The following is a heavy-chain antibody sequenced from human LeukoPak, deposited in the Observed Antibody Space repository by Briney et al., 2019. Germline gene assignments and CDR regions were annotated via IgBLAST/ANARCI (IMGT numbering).Heavy chain of an antibody. CDR2: INADGSEK. CDR3: ARGQYGMDI. D-gene: IGHD4-11*01. CDR1: GLTLSQHW. J-gene: IGHJ6*02. Sequence: PGGSLRLSCAASGLTLSQHWETWVRQAPGKGLEWVANINADGSEKNYLDSVKGRFSIYRDNAENSVYLQINSLRVEDAAVYCCARGQYGMDIWGQGTTVIVSS. V-gene: IGHV3-7*01.